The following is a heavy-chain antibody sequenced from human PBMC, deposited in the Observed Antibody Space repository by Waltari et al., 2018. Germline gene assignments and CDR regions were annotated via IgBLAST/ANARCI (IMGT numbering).Heavy chain of an antibody. V-gene: IGHV1-69*01. CDR2: IIPIFGTA. CDR3: ARNSYDPLYYFDY. J-gene: IGHJ4*02. CDR1: GGNFSIHA. D-gene: IGHD5-18*01. Sequence: QVQLVQSGAEVKEPGSSVKVLFKASGGNFSIHASSWVRQAPGQGLEWVGGIIPIFGTANYAQKFQGRVTITADESTSTAYMELSSLRSEDTAVYYCARNSYDPLYYFDYWGQGTLVTVSS.